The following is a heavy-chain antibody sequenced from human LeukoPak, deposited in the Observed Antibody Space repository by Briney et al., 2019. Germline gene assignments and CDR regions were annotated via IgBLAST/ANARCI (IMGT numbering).Heavy chain of an antibody. CDR1: GFTVSTNY. CDR3: ARVPYGRSTAP. CDR2: IYSSGST. Sequence: GGSLRLSYAASGFTVSTNYMTWVRQAPGKGLGWVSVIYSSGSTYYADSVKGRFTISRDNSKNTLYLQRNDLTAQETACIYDARVPYGRSTAPWGQRTLVPVST. J-gene: IGHJ5*02. D-gene: IGHD3-10*01. V-gene: IGHV3-53*01.